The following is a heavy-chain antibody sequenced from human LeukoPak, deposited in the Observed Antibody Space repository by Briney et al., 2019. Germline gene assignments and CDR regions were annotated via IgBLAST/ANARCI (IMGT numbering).Heavy chain of an antibody. V-gene: IGHV1-69*04. D-gene: IGHD3-3*01. Sequence: VASVNVSCKASGGTFSSYAISWVRQAPGQGLEWMGSIIPILGIANYAQKFQGRVTITADKSTSTAYMELSSLRSEDTAVYYCARAPYYDFWSGYFDYWGQGTLVTVSS. CDR3: ARAPYYDFWSGYFDY. CDR2: IIPILGIA. J-gene: IGHJ4*02. CDR1: GGTFSSYA.